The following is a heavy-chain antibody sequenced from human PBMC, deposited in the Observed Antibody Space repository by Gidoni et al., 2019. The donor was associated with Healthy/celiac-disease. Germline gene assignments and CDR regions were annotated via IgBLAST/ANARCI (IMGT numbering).Heavy chain of an antibody. D-gene: IGHD3-22*01. CDR3: AKDNYYDSSGYYQDNWYFDL. V-gene: IGHV3-30*18. Sequence: QVQLVESGGGVVQPGRSLRLSCAASGFTFSSYGMHWVRQAPGKGLEWVAVISYDGSNKYYADSVKGRFTISRDNSKNTLYLQMNSLRAEDTAVYYCAKDNYYDSSGYYQDNWYFDLWGRGTLVTVSS. J-gene: IGHJ2*01. CDR1: GFTFSSYG. CDR2: ISYDGSNK.